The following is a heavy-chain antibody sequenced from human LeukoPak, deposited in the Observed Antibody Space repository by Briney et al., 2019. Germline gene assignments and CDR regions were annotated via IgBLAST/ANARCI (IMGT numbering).Heavy chain of an antibody. D-gene: IGHD3-22*01. CDR1: GYTFTSYG. CDR2: ISAYNGNT. Sequence: ASVKVSCKVSGYTFTSYGISWVRQAPGQGLEWMGWISAYNGNTNYAQKLQGRVTMTTDTSTSTAYMELRSLRSDDTAVYYCARGQYNSYYYDSSGDAFDIWGQGTMVTVSS. CDR3: ARGQYNSYYYDSSGDAFDI. V-gene: IGHV1-18*01. J-gene: IGHJ3*02.